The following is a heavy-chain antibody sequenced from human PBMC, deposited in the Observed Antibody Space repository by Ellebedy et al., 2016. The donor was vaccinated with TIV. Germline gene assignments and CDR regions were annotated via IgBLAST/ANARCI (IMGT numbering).Heavy chain of an antibody. J-gene: IGHJ4*02. V-gene: IGHV3-11*06. CDR2: ISETSKYI. CDR3: VRGPHWDGGQYGGGCFDS. Sequence: PGGSLRLSCAASGFTFSDYHMSWIRQSPGRGLEWISYISETSKYINYKHSVKGRFTISRDNAKKSLFLQMSNLRAEDTAVYYCVRGPHWDGGQYGGGCFDSWGQGTLVTVSS. D-gene: IGHD3-16*01. CDR1: GFTFSDYH.